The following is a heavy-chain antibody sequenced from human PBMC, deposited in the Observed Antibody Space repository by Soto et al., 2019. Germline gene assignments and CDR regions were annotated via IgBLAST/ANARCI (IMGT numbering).Heavy chain of an antibody. J-gene: IGHJ4*02. V-gene: IGHV4-4*02. Sequence: SETLSLTCAFSGGSIISSNWWSWVRQPPGKGLEWIGEIYHSGSTNYNPSLKSRVTISVDKSKNQFSLKLSSVTAADTAVYYCASLTGVATIYDYWGQGTLVTVSS. CDR1: GGSIISSNW. CDR2: IYHSGST. CDR3: ASLTGVATIYDY. D-gene: IGHD5-12*01.